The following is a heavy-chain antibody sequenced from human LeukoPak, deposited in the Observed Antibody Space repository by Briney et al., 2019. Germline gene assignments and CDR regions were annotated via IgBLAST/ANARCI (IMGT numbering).Heavy chain of an antibody. CDR1: GGSITTYC. CDR3: ARFTPLVAFDI. D-gene: IGHD3-16*01. Sequence: SETLSLTCAVSGGSITTYCWNWIRPVPGKGLGWIGHIFDNGATNYNPSLKSRVTISVDTSKNHFSLKLSSVTAADTAVYYCARFTPLVAFDIWGQGTMVTVSS. J-gene: IGHJ3*02. V-gene: IGHV4-59*01. CDR2: IFDNGAT.